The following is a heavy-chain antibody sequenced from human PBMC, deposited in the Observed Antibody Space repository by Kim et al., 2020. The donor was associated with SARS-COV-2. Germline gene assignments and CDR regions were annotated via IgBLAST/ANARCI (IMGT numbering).Heavy chain of an antibody. V-gene: IGHV3-43*01. D-gene: IGHD3-10*01. CDR3: ARAAGSGGHARPSHFDS. CDR2: IGWDAGYT. J-gene: IGHJ4*02. Sequence: GGSLRLSCAASGFAFDDYAMHWVRQAPGKGLEWISLIGWDAGYTYYAESVRGRFTISRDNSKSSLYLQLNSLRSEDTAVYYCARAAGSGGHARPSHFDSWGQGTLVTVSS. CDR1: GFAFDDYA.